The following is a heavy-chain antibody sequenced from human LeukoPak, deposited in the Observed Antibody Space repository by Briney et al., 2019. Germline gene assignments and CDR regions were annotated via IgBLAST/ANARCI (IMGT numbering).Heavy chain of an antibody. CDR2: ISSYNGKT. V-gene: IGHV1-18*01. D-gene: IGHD2-21*01. J-gene: IGHJ3*02. CDR3: ARGGADYWRGGDAFPFDI. Sequence: ASVKVFCKASGYTFTDYGFSWVRQAPGQGLEWMGWISSYNGKTNYAQNFQGRLTMTTETSTNTAYMELKSLSSDDTAVYYCARGGADYWRGGDAFPFDIWGQGTMVAVSS. CDR1: GYTFTDYG.